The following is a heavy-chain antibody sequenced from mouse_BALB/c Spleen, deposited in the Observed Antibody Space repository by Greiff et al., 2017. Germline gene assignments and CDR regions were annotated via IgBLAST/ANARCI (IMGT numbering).Heavy chain of an antibody. V-gene: IGHV1S137*01. CDR3: AREITTGVLGFAY. CDR1: GYTFTDYA. CDR2: ISTYYGDA. J-gene: IGHJ3*01. Sequence: VQLQQSGAELVRPGVSVKISCKGSGYTFTDYAMHWVKQSHAKSLEWIGVISTYYGDASYNQKFKGKATMTVDKSSSTAYMELARLTSEDSAIYYCAREITTGVLGFAYWGQETLVTVSA. D-gene: IGHD2-4*01.